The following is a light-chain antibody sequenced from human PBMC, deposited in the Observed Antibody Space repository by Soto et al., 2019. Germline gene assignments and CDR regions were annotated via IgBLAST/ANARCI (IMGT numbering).Light chain of an antibody. CDR3: QKYNSAPHT. Sequence: DIQMTQSPSSLSASVGHRVTITCRASQGISTYLAWYQQKPGKVPKLLIYAPSTLQSGVPSRFSGSGSGTDFTLTISSLQPEDVATYYCQKYNSAPHTFGQGTKLEIK. J-gene: IGKJ2*01. CDR2: APS. V-gene: IGKV1-27*01. CDR1: QGISTY.